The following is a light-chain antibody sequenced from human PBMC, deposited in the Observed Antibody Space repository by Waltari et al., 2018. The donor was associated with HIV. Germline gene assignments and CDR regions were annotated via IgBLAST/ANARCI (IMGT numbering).Light chain of an antibody. V-gene: IGLV2-14*01. CDR3: SSYTHNPRIL. CDR2: AVS. J-gene: IGLJ2*01. CDR1: SSDVGAYED. Sequence: QSALTQPASMFGSHGQSITISCTGSSSDVGAYEDVAWYQPHPGKAPKLLISAVSNRPYGVSPRFSGSKSCNTASLTLSGLQADDEALYHCSSYTHNPRILFGGGTNLTVL.